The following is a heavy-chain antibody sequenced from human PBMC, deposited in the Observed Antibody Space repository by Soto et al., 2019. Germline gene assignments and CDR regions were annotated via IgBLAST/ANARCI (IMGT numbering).Heavy chain of an antibody. D-gene: IGHD6-6*01. Sequence: GGSLRLSCAASGFTFSSYAMSWVRQAPGKGLEWVSAISGSGGSTYYADSVKGRFTISRDNSKNTLYLQMNSLRAEDTAVYYCAKAAQDSPRQCGVRRRYFDYWGQGTLVTVSS. CDR3: AKAAQDSPRQCGVRRRYFDY. V-gene: IGHV3-23*01. J-gene: IGHJ4*02. CDR2: ISGSGGST. CDR1: GFTFSSYA.